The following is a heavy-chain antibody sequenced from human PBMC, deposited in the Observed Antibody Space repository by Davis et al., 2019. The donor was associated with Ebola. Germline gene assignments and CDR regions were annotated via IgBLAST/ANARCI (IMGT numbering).Heavy chain of an antibody. V-gene: IGHV1-2*06. D-gene: IGHD1-1*01. CDR3: TRAQFPTTSDH. Sequence: AASVKVSCKASGYTFTGYYMHWVRRAPGQGLEWMGRINPYNGGTNCAQKFQGRVTMTRDTSISTAYMELSRLTSDDTAVYYCTRAQFPTTSDHWGQGTLVTVSS. CDR1: GYTFTGYY. J-gene: IGHJ4*02. CDR2: INPYNGGT.